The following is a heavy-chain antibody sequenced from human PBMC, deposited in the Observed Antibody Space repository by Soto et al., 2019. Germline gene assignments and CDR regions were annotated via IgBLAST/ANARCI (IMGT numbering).Heavy chain of an antibody. CDR3: AKTQPTPHDHFSHGLDV. J-gene: IGHJ6*02. CDR2: ISGSGDRT. CDR1: GFSFSTYA. Sequence: GGSLRLSCAASGFSFSTYAISWVRQAPGKGLEWVSTISGSGDRTYQADSVKGRFTISRDNSKNTLYLQMNSLRVEDTAVYYCAKTQPTPHDHFSHGLDVWGQGTTVTVSS. V-gene: IGHV3-23*01.